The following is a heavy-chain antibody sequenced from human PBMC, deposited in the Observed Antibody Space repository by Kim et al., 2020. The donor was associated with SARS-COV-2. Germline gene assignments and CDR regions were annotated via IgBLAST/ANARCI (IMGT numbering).Heavy chain of an antibody. CDR1: GYSFTSYW. V-gene: IGHV5-10-1*01. CDR2: IDPSDSYT. D-gene: IGHD3-16*01. Sequence: GGSLKISCKGSGYSFTSYWFSWVRQMPGKGLEWMESIDPSDSYTNYSTSFQGHVTISADKSISTAYLQWSSLKASDTAMYYCARFVWVGGPYYFDYWGQGTLVTVSS. J-gene: IGHJ4*02. CDR3: ARFVWVGGPYYFDY.